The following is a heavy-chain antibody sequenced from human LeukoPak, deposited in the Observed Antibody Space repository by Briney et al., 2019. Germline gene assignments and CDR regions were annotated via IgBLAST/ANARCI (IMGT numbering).Heavy chain of an antibody. CDR1: GFAFSSFT. J-gene: IGHJ3*02. Sequence: GGSLRLSCAAPGFAFSSFTMSWVRQAPGKGLEWVSAISGSGSGTYYADSVKGRFTLSRDNSKNTLFLQMNSLRAEDTAVYYCAKGITSCLIWGQGAMVTVS. CDR3: AKGITSCLI. CDR2: ISGSGSGT. D-gene: IGHD2-2*01. V-gene: IGHV3-23*01.